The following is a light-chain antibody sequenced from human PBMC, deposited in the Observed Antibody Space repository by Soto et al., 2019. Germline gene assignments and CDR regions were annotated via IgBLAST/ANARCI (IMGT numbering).Light chain of an antibody. Sequence: QSVLTQPASVSGSPGQSITISCTGTSSDVGGYNYVSWYQQHPGKAPTLMIYDVSTRPSGVSNRFSGSKSGNTASLTISGLHAEDEADYYCSSYTSSSTLGVFGTGTKV. J-gene: IGLJ1*01. CDR3: SSYTSSSTLGV. CDR1: SSDVGGYNY. V-gene: IGLV2-14*01. CDR2: DVS.